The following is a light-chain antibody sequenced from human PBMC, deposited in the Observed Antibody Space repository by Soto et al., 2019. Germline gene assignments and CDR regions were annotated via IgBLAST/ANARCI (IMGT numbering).Light chain of an antibody. Sequence: EIQMTQSPPSLSASPGDTITITCRTSQSIRSYLNWYQEKSGTAPRLLIYAASTLQDGVPSRFTGRGSGTDFTLTISSLRPDDVATYFCQQTFRSPYTFGQGTKLEI. V-gene: IGKV1-39*01. CDR2: AAS. CDR3: QQTFRSPYT. J-gene: IGKJ2*01. CDR1: QSIRSY.